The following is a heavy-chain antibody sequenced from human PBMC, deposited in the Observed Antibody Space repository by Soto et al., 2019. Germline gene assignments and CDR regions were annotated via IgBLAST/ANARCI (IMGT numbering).Heavy chain of an antibody. CDR1: GFAFSTYG. CDR2: IWYDGSIK. CDR3: ARASGPFDY. D-gene: IGHD5-12*01. J-gene: IGHJ4*02. V-gene: IGHV3-33*01. Sequence: QVQLVESGGGVVQPGRSLRLSCVASGFAFSTYGIHWVRQAPGKGLEWVAVIWYDGSIKYYADSVKGRFIISRDNSKNTLYLQMNSLRADDTAVYYCARASGPFDYWGQGTQVTVSS.